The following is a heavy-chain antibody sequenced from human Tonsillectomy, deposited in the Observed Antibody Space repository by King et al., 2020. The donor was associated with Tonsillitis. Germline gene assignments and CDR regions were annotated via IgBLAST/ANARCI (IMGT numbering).Heavy chain of an antibody. J-gene: IGHJ4*02. CDR2: ISSSSGRI. V-gene: IGHV3-48*04. CDR1: GFTFSSYS. CDR3: ARDASLGIAAAGYDY. D-gene: IGHD6-13*01. Sequence: VQLVESGGGLVQPGGSLRLSCAASGFTFSSYSMNWVRQAPGKGLEWVSYISSSSGRIYYADSVKGRFTISRDNAKNSLYLQMDSLRAGDTAVYYCARDASLGIAAAGYDYWGQGTLVTVSS.